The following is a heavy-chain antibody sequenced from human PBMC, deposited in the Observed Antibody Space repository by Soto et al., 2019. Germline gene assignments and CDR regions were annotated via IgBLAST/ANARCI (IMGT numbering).Heavy chain of an antibody. CDR1: GFTVSDNY. Sequence: EVQLVETGGGLIQPGGSLRLSCAASGFTVSDNYMSWVRQAPGKGLEWVSILYSGGSTHYADSVKGRFTISRDNSKNTLYLQMNSLRDDDTAVYYCAKGKGNSDYYGPRSPFDYWGQGTLVTVSS. CDR3: AKGKGNSDYYGPRSPFDY. CDR2: LYSGGST. D-gene: IGHD3-22*01. J-gene: IGHJ4*02. V-gene: IGHV3-53*02.